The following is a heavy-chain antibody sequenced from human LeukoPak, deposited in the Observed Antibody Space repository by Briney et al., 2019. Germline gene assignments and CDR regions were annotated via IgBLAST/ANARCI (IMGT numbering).Heavy chain of an antibody. CDR3: ARHWYSSGWVFDY. D-gene: IGHD6-19*01. CDR1: GGSISSYY. CDR2: VYYSGST. J-gene: IGHJ4*02. V-gene: IGHV4-59*08. Sequence: PSETLSLTCTVSGGSISSYYWSWIRQPPGKGLEWIGYVYYSGSTNYNPSLKSRVTISLDTSKNQFSLKLSSVTAADTAVYYCARHWYSSGWVFDYWGQGTLVTVPS.